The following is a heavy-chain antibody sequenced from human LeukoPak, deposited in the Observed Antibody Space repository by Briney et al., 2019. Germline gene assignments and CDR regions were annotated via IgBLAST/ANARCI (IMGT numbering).Heavy chain of an antibody. J-gene: IGHJ4*02. D-gene: IGHD6-6*01. CDR2: IIPIFGTA. Sequence: SVKVSCKASGGTFSSYAISWVRQAPGQGLEWMGGIIPIFGTANYAQKFQGRVTITTDESTSTAYMELSSLRSGDTAVYYCARGGVAARPYYFDYWGQGTLVTVSS. CDR1: GGTFSSYA. V-gene: IGHV1-69*05. CDR3: ARGGVAARPYYFDY.